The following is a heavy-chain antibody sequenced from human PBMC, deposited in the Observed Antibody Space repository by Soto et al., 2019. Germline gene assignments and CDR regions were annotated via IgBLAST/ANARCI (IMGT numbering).Heavy chain of an antibody. CDR2: INHRGST. CDR3: ARKLPVRGGPFDY. J-gene: IGHJ4*02. V-gene: IGHV4-34*01. Sequence: PSETLSLTCAGYGGSFSGYYWSWIRQSPGKGLEWIGEINHRGSTNYNPSLKSRASISVDTSKNQFSLKLNSVTAADTAVYYCARKLPVRGGPFDYWGQGTLVTVSS. CDR1: GGSFSGYY. D-gene: IGHD3-10*01.